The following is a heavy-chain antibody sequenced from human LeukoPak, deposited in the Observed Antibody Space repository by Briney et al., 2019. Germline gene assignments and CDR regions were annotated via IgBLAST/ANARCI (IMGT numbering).Heavy chain of an antibody. CDR1: GGSISSVGYY. D-gene: IGHD1-14*01. Sequence: SETLSLTCTVSGGSISSVGYYWSWIRQHPGKGLEWIGYIYYSGSTYYNPSLKSRVTISVDTSKNQFSLKLSSVTAADTAVYYGARMVRTGRSFDYWGQGTLVTVSS. J-gene: IGHJ4*02. V-gene: IGHV4-31*03. CDR2: IYYSGST. CDR3: ARMVRTGRSFDY.